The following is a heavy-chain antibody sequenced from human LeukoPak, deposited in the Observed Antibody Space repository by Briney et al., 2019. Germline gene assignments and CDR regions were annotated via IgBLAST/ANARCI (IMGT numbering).Heavy chain of an antibody. CDR1: GFTFYIYA. Sequence: PGGSLRLSCAASGFTFYIYAIHWVRQAPGKGLQWVAVIGDDGSHKDYVDSVKGRFTISRDNSKNTLYLQMNSLRADDTAVYYCARDWSPNWFDPWGQGTPVTVSS. CDR3: ARDWSPNWFDP. V-gene: IGHV3-30-3*01. J-gene: IGHJ5*02. CDR2: IGDDGSHK.